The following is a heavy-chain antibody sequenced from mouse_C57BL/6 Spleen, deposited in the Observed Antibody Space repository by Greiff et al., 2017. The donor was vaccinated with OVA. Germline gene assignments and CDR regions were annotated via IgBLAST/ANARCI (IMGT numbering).Heavy chain of an antibody. V-gene: IGHV3-6*01. J-gene: IGHJ3*01. CDR3: ARAYSNRFAY. D-gene: IGHD2-5*01. CDR1: GYSITSGYY. CDR2: ISYDGSN. Sequence: EVQLQQSGPGLVKPSQSLSLTCSVTGYSITSGYYWNWIRQFPGNKLEWMGYISYDGSNNYNPSLKNRISITRDTSKNQFFLKLNSVTTEDTATYYCARAYSNRFAYWGQGTLVTVSA.